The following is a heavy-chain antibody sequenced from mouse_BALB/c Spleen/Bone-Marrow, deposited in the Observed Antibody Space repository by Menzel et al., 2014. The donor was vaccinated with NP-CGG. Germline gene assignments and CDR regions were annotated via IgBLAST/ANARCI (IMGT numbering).Heavy chain of an antibody. Sequence: VQRVESGPGLVAPSQSLSITCTVSGFSLTSYGVHWVRQPPGKALEWLGVIWAGGSTNYNSALMSRLNISKDNSKSQVFLKMNSLQTDDTAMYYCAIMITTAWFAYWGQGTLVTVSA. CDR3: AIMITTAWFAY. CDR2: IWAGGST. V-gene: IGHV2-9*02. J-gene: IGHJ3*01. CDR1: GFSLTSYG. D-gene: IGHD2-4*01.